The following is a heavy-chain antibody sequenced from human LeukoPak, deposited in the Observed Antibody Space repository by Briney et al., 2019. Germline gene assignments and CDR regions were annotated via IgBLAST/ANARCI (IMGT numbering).Heavy chain of an antibody. J-gene: IGHJ4*02. D-gene: IGHD3-22*01. Sequence: ASVKVSCKASGYTFTSYYMHWVRQAPGQGLEWMGIINPSGGSTSYAQKFQGRVTMTRDTSISTAYMELSRLRSDDTAVYYCARGAFGAYYDSSGYYRMFDYWGQGTLVTVSS. CDR3: ARGAFGAYYDSSGYYRMFDY. CDR1: GYTFTSYY. CDR2: INPSGGST. V-gene: IGHV1-46*01.